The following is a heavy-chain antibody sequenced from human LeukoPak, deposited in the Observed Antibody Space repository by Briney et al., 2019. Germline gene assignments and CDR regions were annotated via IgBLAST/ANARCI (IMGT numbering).Heavy chain of an antibody. D-gene: IGHD3-3*01. Sequence: GGSLRLSCAASGFTFNSYDMHWVRQAPGKGREWVAVISYDGGKQYYADSVKGRFTISRDNSKSTLYLQMNSLRAEDTAVYYCARAAGKENGYDFWFEHWGQGTLVTVSS. J-gene: IGHJ5*02. V-gene: IGHV3-30*04. CDR1: GFTFNSYD. CDR3: ARAAGKENGYDFWFEH. CDR2: ISYDGGKQ.